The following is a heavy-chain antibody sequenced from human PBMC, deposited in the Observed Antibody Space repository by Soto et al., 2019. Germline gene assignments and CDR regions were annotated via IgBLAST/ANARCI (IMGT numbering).Heavy chain of an antibody. CDR3: ARGGYYYENSGQNAYDY. V-gene: IGHV4-31*03. CDR2: IYYGGST. J-gene: IGHJ4*01. Sequence: PSETLSLTCTVSGGSISSGGYYWSWIRQHPGKGLEWIGYIYYGGSTYYNPSPKSRATISGDTSKNQFSLKLSSVTAADTAVYYCARGGYYYENSGQNAYDYWGQGILVTVSS. D-gene: IGHD3-22*01. CDR1: GGSISSGGYY.